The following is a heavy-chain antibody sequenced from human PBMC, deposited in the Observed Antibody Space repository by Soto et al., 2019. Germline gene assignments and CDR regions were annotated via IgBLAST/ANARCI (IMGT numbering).Heavy chain of an antibody. CDR3: ARGGGSSGWYFY. CDR2: IYYSGST. Sequence: QVQLQESGPGLVKPSETLSLTCTVSGGSISSYYWSWIRQPPGKGLEWIGYIYYSGSTNYNPSLKSRVTISVDTSKNQFSLKLSSVTAADTAVYYCARGGGSSGWYFYWGQGTLVTVSS. J-gene: IGHJ4*02. D-gene: IGHD6-19*01. CDR1: GGSISSYY. V-gene: IGHV4-59*01.